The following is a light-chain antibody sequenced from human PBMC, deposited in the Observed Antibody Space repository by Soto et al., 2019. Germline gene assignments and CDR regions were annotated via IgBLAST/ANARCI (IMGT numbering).Light chain of an antibody. J-gene: IGKJ1*01. CDR3: QHYNSYSEA. CDR1: QTISSW. Sequence: DIQMTQSPSSLSASVGDRVTITCRASQTISSWLAWYKQKPGKAPKLLSYKASTLKSGVPSRFRGSGSGTEFTLTISSLQPDDFATYYCQHYNSYSEAFGQGTKVDIK. CDR2: KAS. V-gene: IGKV1-5*03.